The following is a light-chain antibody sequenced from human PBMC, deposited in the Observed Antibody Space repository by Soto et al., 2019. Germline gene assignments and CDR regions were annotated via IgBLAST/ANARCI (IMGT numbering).Light chain of an antibody. V-gene: IGLV1-47*01. CDR1: SSNIGSNY. J-gene: IGLJ2*01. CDR3: AVWDDSLSGREV. Sequence: QSVLTQPPSASGTPGQRVTISCSGSSSNIGSNYVYWYQQVPGTTPKLLIYKNNQRPSGVPERFSGSKSGTSASLAISGLRSEDEADYYCAVWDDSLSGREVFGGGTKLTV. CDR2: KNN.